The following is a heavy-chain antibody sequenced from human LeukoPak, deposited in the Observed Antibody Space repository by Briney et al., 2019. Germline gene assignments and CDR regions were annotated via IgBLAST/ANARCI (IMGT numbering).Heavy chain of an antibody. D-gene: IGHD5-18*01. CDR3: AGSSGYSYGYFAYYYYYMDV. Sequence: GGSLRLSCEASEFTFTTYWMSWVRQAPGKGLEWVANIKQDGSEKYYVDSVKGRFTISRDNAKNSLYLQMNSLRAEDTAVYYCAGSSGYSYGYFAYYYYYMDVWGKGTTVTVSS. J-gene: IGHJ6*03. V-gene: IGHV3-7*01. CDR2: IKQDGSEK. CDR1: EFTFTTYW.